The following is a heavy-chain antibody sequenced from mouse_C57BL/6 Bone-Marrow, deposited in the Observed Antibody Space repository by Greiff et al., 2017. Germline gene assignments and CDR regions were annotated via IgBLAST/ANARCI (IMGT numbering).Heavy chain of an antibody. D-gene: IGHD2-1*01. V-gene: IGHV5-12*01. CDR1: GFTISDYY. Sequence: EVQVVESGGGLVQPGGSLKLSCAASGFTISDYYMYWVRQTPEKRLEWVAYISNGGGSTYYPATVKGRFTISRDNAKNTLYLQMSRLKSEDTAMYYCARHGGGNWPCAFWGQGTLVTVSA. CDR2: ISNGGGST. J-gene: IGHJ3*01. CDR3: ARHGGGNWPCAF.